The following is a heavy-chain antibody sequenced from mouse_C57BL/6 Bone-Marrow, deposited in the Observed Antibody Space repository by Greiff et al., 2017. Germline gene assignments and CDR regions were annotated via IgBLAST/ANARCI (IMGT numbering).Heavy chain of an antibody. CDR3: ASQLGHFDY. Sequence: VQLQQSGPELVKPGASVKISCKASGYTFTDYYMNWVKQSHGKSLEWIGDINPNNGGTSYNQKFKGKATLTVDKSSSTAYMELRSLTSEDSAVYYCASQLGHFDYWGQGTTLTVSS. J-gene: IGHJ2*01. D-gene: IGHD4-1*02. V-gene: IGHV1-26*01. CDR1: GYTFTDYY. CDR2: INPNNGGT.